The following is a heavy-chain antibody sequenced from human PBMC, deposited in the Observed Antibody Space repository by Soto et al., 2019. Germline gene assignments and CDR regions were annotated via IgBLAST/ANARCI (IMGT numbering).Heavy chain of an antibody. V-gene: IGHV4-31*03. J-gene: IGHJ4*02. D-gene: IGHD1-1*01. CDR3: ARGGGYSWPLDY. CDR1: GGSISSGGSY. Sequence: QVQLQESGPGLVKPSQTLSLTCTVSGGSISSGGSYWSWIRQHPGKGLEWIGYIYYSGSTYYNPSLKSRVTISVDTSKNQFSLKLSSVTAADTAVYYCARGGGYSWPLDYWGQGTLVTVSS. CDR2: IYYSGST.